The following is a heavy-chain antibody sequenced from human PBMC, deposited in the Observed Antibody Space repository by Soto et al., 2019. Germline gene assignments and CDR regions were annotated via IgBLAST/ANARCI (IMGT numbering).Heavy chain of an antibody. CDR3: ARGGIAAAGDPDWFDP. CDR1: GGSISSSSYY. V-gene: IGHV4-39*01. D-gene: IGHD6-13*01. Sequence: PSETLSLTCTVSGGSISSSSYYWGWIRQPPGKGLEWIGSIYYSGSTYYNPSLKSRVTISVDTSKNQFSLKLSSVTAADTAVYYCARGGIAAAGDPDWFDPWGQGTLVTVSS. J-gene: IGHJ5*02. CDR2: IYYSGST.